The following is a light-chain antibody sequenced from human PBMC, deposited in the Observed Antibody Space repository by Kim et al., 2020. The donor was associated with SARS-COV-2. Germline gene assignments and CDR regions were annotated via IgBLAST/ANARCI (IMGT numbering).Light chain of an antibody. CDR3: QQYGSAPPLT. CDR2: GAS. J-gene: IGKJ4*01. V-gene: IGKV3-20*01. CDR1: QSVSSNY. Sequence: PGERATLSCRASQSVSSNYLAWYQQKLGQAPSLLIYGASSRATGIPDRFSGSGSGTEFSLTISSLEPEDFAVYYCQQYGSAPPLTFGGGTKVDIK.